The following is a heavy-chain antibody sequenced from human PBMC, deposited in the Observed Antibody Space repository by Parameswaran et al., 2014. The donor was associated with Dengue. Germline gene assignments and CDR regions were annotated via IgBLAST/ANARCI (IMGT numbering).Heavy chain of an antibody. J-gene: IGHJ6*03. CDR2: INAGNGNT. V-gene: IGHV1-3*01. CDR3: ARSRELERVYYMDV. D-gene: IGHD1-1*01. Sequence: WVRQAPGQRLEWMGWINAGNGNTKYSQKFQGRVTITRDTSASTAYMELSSLRSEDTAVYYCARSRELERVYYMDVWGKGPRSPSP.